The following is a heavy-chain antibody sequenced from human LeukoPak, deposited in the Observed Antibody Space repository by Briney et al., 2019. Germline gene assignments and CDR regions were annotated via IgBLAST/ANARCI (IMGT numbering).Heavy chain of an antibody. CDR1: GGTFSSYA. CDR3: ARFADFRGDPIDY. V-gene: IGHV1-46*03. CDR2: INPSGGST. J-gene: IGHJ4*02. Sequence: GSSVKVSCKASGGTFSSYAISWVRQAPGQGLEWMGIINPSGGSTSYAQKFQGRVTMTRDTSTSTVYMELSSLRSEDTAVYYCARFADFRGDPIDYWGQGTLVTVSS. D-gene: IGHD3-10*01.